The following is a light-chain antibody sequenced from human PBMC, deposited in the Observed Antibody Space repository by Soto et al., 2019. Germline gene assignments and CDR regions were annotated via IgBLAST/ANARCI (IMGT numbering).Light chain of an antibody. Sequence: DIHMTQSPSSLSAPLGERVTITFRASQSVSSYLNWYQHKPGKAPKLLIYAASSLQSGVPSRFSGGGSGTDFTLTISSLQPEDFATYYCQQSYSTPRTFGQGTKVDIK. CDR2: AAS. J-gene: IGKJ1*01. CDR3: QQSYSTPRT. V-gene: IGKV1-39*01. CDR1: QSVSSY.